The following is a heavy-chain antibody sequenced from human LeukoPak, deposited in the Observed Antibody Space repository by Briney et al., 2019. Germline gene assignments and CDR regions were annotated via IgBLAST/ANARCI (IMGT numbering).Heavy chain of an antibody. Sequence: PSETLSLTCAVYGGSFSGYYWSWIRQPPGKGLEWIGEINHSGSTNYNPSLKSRVTISVDTSKNQLSLKLSSVTAADTAVYYCARAKGSIAAVAPFDYWGQGTLVTVSS. CDR1: GGSFSGYY. J-gene: IGHJ4*02. CDR3: ARAKGSIAAVAPFDY. D-gene: IGHD6-25*01. V-gene: IGHV4-34*01. CDR2: INHSGST.